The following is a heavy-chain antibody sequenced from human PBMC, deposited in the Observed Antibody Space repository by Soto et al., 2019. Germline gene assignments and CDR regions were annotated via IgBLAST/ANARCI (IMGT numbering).Heavy chain of an antibody. CDR1: GYTFISHD. Sequence: QVQLVQSGAGVKMPGASVRVSCKASGYTFISHDISWVRQATGQGLEWMGWMNPNSGNTGYGQKFQGRVTMTRNTSTSTGYRELSSLRSDDTAVYYCARGRYAIRGAFIIGELDYWGQGSLVIVSS. CDR3: ARGRYAIRGAFIIGELDY. CDR2: MNPNSGNT. J-gene: IGHJ4*02. D-gene: IGHD3-10*01. V-gene: IGHV1-8*01.